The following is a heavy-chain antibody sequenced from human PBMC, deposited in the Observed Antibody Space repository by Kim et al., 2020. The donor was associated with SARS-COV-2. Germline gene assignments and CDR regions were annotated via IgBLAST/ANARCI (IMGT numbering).Heavy chain of an antibody. V-gene: IGHV4-39*01. Sequence: SETLSFTCTVSGGSISSSSYYWGWIRQPPGKGLEWIGSIYYSGSTYYNPSLKSRVTISVDTSKNQFSLKLSSVTAADTAVYYCARHLIVVVPGLPRMNCGGDCYSDAFDIWGQGTMVTVSS. CDR3: ARHLIVVVPGLPRMNCGGDCYSDAFDI. CDR2: IYYSGST. CDR1: GGSISSSSYY. J-gene: IGHJ3*02. D-gene: IGHD2-21*02.